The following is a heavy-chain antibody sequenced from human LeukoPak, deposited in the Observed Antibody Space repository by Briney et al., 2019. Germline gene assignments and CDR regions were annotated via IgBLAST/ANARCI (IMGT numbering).Heavy chain of an antibody. CDR2: ISGSGGST. V-gene: IGHV3-23*01. D-gene: IGHD5-24*01. Sequence: GGSLRLSCAASGFTFSSYAMSWVRQAPGKGLEWVSAISGSGGSTYYADSMKGRFTISRDNSKNTLSLQMNSLRAEDTAIYYCANGPTKDGFHYYFDFWGQGTLVTVSS. J-gene: IGHJ4*02. CDR3: ANGPTKDGFHYYFDF. CDR1: GFTFSSYA.